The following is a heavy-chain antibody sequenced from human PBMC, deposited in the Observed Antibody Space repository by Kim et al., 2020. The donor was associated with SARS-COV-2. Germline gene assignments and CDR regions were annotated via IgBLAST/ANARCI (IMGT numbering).Heavy chain of an antibody. Sequence: GGSLRLSCAASGFTFSSYGMHWVRQAPGKGLEWVAVISYDGSIKYYADSVKGRFTISRDNSKNTLYLQMNSLRAEDTAVYYCAANGYPYDSSGYYYDLDYWGQGTLVTVSS. D-gene: IGHD3-22*01. CDR3: AANGYPYDSSGYYYDLDY. V-gene: IGHV3-30*03. J-gene: IGHJ4*02. CDR1: GFTFSSYG. CDR2: ISYDGSIK.